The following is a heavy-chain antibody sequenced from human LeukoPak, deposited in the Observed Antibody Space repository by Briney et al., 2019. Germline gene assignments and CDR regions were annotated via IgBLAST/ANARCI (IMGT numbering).Heavy chain of an antibody. Sequence: PSETLSLACTVSSGSISSYYWSWIRQPPGKGLEWIGYIYYSGSTNYNPSLKSRVTISVDTSKNQFSLRLSSVTAADTAVYYCARDRSAGGTIDSWGQGTLVTVSS. CDR3: ARDRSAGGTIDS. V-gene: IGHV4-59*01. J-gene: IGHJ4*02. CDR1: SGSISSYY. D-gene: IGHD6-13*01. CDR2: IYYSGST.